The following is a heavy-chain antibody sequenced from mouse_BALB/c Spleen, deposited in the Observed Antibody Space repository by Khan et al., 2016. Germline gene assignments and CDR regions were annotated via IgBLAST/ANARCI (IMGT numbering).Heavy chain of an antibody. CDR3: ASGGYWYFDV. CDR1: GYTFTNYG. J-gene: IGHJ1*01. Sequence: QLQLVQSGPEVKKPGETVKISCKASGYTFTNYGMNWVRQAPGKGLKWMGWINTYTGEPTYADDFKGRFTFSLETSASTAYLQINKHKNEDTATYFGASGGYWYFDVWGAGTTVTVSS. CDR2: INTYTGEP. D-gene: IGHD1-1*02. V-gene: IGHV9-3-1*01.